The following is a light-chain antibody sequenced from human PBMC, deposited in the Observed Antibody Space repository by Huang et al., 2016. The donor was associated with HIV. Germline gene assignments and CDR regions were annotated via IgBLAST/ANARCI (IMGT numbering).Light chain of an antibody. V-gene: IGKV3-15*01. CDR3: QQYHNWPST. Sequence: EIIMTQSPATLSLSPGEGASLSFRANQSVATNLAWYLHRPGQSPRFLIFGASTRASGLPGRFSGSGSGTQFTLTVSGLQSEDFAVYYCQQYHNWPSTFGQGTKLEI. CDR2: GAS. J-gene: IGKJ2*01. CDR1: QSVATN.